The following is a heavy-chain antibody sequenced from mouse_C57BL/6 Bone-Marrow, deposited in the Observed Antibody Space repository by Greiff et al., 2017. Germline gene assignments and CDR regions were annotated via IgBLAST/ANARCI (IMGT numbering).Heavy chain of an antibody. V-gene: IGHV1-58*01. CDR2: IYIGNGYT. J-gene: IGHJ2*01. Sequence: EVQLQQSGAELVRPGSSVKMSCKTSGYTFTSYGINWVKQRPGQGLEWIGYIYIGNGYTEYTEKFKGKATLTSDTSYSTAYMQLSSLTSEDSSIYFCARSRDYDGWDYWGQGTTLTVSS. CDR1: GYTFTSYG. CDR3: ARSRDYDGWDY. D-gene: IGHD2-4*01.